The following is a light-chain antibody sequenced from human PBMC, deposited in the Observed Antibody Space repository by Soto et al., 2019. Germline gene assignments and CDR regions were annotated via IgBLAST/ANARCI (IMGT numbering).Light chain of an antibody. J-gene: IGKJ5*01. CDR2: KAS. CDR1: QSIIKW. CDR3: QQYSKYPVS. V-gene: IGKV1-5*03. Sequence: IQMTQSPSTLSASVVDRVNISRLVSQSIIKWLAWYRQKPGKVPELLIYKASTLESGVPSRFSGSGSGTEFTLTISSLQPDDLATYFCQQYSKYPVSFGQGTRLEIK.